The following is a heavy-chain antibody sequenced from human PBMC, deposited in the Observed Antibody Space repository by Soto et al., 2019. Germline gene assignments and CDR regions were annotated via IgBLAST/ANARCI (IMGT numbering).Heavy chain of an antibody. D-gene: IGHD3-9*01. CDR1: GFTFGDYA. V-gene: IGHV3-49*03. CDR3: TRSLRYFDWLVHPSYYYMAV. J-gene: IGHJ6*03. Sequence: GGSLRLSCTASGFTFGDYAMSWFRQAPGKGLEWVGFIRSKAYGGTTEYAASVKGRFTISRDDSKSIAYLQMNSLKTEDTAVYYCTRSLRYFDWLVHPSYYYMAVWGKGTTVTVSS. CDR2: IRSKAYGGTT.